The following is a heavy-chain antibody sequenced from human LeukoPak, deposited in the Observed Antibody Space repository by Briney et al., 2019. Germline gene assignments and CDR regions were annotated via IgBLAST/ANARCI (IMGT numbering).Heavy chain of an antibody. CDR2: IYHSGSI. CDR3: ARGLWGYYDSSGHFDY. V-gene: IGHV4-30-2*01. D-gene: IGHD3-22*01. CDR1: GRPINSGGYL. Sequence: SHPVSLMCAVCGRPINSGGYLGSWIRQPPGEGLVWFGYIYHSGSIYYNPSLKSRVTISVDRSNYQFSLKLSSVTAADTAVYYCARGLWGYYDSSGHFDYWGQGTLVTVSS. J-gene: IGHJ4*02.